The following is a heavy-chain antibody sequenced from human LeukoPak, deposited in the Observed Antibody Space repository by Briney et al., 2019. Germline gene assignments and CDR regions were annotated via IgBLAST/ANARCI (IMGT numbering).Heavy chain of an antibody. V-gene: IGHV3-23*01. J-gene: IGHJ5*02. Sequence: GGSLRLSCAASGFPFSSNDMHWVRQAPGKGLEWVSAISGSGGSTYYADSVKGRFTISRDNSKNTLYLQMNSLRAEDTAVYYCAKGGYCSSTSCYGSYNWFDPWGQGTLVTVSS. CDR3: AKGGYCSSTSCYGSYNWFDP. D-gene: IGHD2-2*01. CDR2: ISGSGGST. CDR1: GFPFSSND.